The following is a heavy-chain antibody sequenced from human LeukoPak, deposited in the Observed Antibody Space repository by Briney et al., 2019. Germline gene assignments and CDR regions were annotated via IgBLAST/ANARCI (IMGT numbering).Heavy chain of an antibody. D-gene: IGHD6-13*01. CDR1: GFTFSSYA. CDR2: ISYDGSNK. CDR3: VPFSSCDY. V-gene: IGHV3-30*14. J-gene: IGHJ4*02. Sequence: GGSLRLSCAASGFTFSSYAMHWVRQAPGKGLEWVAVISYDGSNKYYADSVKGRFTVSRDSSKNTLYLQMNSLRAEDTATYYCVPFSSCDYWGQGALVTVSS.